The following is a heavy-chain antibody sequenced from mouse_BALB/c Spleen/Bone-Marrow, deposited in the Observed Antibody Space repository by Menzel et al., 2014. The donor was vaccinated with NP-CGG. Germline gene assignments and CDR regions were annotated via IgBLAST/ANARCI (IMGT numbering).Heavy chain of an antibody. Sequence: LQQSGSELVRPGASVKLSCKASGYTFTSYWMHWVKQRPGQGLEWIGNIYPGSGSTNYDEKFKSKATLTVDTSSSTAYMQLSILTSEDSAVYYCTIGFPFAYWGQGTLVTVSA. CDR2: IYPGSGST. J-gene: IGHJ3*01. CDR3: TIGFPFAY. D-gene: IGHD3-3*01. CDR1: GYTFTSYW. V-gene: IGHV1S22*01.